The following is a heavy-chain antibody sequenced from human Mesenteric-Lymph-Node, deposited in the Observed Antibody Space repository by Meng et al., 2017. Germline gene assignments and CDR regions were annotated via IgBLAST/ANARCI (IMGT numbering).Heavy chain of an antibody. Sequence: QVQLVQSESEVKKPGASVKVSCKASGYTFTSYGMNWVRQAPGQGLEWMGWINTITGDPTYAKSFTGRLVFSLDTSVSTAYLKISSLKAEETAVYYGARDLRYSYGPDYWGQGTLVTVSS. J-gene: IGHJ4*02. D-gene: IGHD5-18*01. CDR2: INTITGDP. CDR3: ARDLRYSYGPDY. CDR1: GYTFTSYG. V-gene: IGHV7-4-1*02.